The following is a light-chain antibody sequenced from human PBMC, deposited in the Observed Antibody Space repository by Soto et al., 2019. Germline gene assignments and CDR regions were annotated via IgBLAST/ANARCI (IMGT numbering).Light chain of an antibody. Sequence: QSVLTQPPSASGTPGQRVTISCSGSNSNIGSNTVNWYQQHPGTAPRVLIYTNNQRPSGVPDRFSGSKSGTSASLAISGLQSEDEADYYCASWDDSLNGVAFGGGTKLTVL. CDR2: TNN. J-gene: IGLJ2*01. CDR3: ASWDDSLNGVA. V-gene: IGLV1-44*01. CDR1: NSNIGSNT.